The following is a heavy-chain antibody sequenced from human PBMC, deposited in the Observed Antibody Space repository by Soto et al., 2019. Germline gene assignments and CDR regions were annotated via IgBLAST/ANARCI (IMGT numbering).Heavy chain of an antibody. Sequence: SVKVSCKASGGTFSSYAISWVRQAPGQGLEWMGGIIPIFGTANYAQKFQGRVTITADESTSTAYMELSGLRSEDTAVYYCARGPTYYDFWSGYYDYWGQGTLVTVSS. V-gene: IGHV1-69*13. D-gene: IGHD3-3*01. CDR1: GGTFSSYA. J-gene: IGHJ4*02. CDR2: IIPIFGTA. CDR3: ARGPTYYDFWSGYYDY.